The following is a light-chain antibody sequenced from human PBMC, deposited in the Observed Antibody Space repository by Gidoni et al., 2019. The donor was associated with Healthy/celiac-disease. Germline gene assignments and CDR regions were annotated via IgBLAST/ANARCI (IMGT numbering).Light chain of an antibody. Sequence: EIVLPQSPATLSLSPGERATLSCGASQSVSSSYLAWYQQKPGLAPRLLLYDASSRATGIPDRFSGSGSGTDFTLTISRLEPEDFAVDYCQQYGSSPLTFXGXTKVEIK. CDR1: QSVSSSY. J-gene: IGKJ4*01. CDR3: QQYGSSPLT. CDR2: DAS. V-gene: IGKV3D-20*01.